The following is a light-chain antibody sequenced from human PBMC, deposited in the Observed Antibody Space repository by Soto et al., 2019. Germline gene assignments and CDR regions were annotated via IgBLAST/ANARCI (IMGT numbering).Light chain of an antibody. Sequence: QSALTQPPSASGSPGQSVTISCTGTSRDVGGYNYVSWYQQHPGKAPKLMMYQVTKRPSGVPDRFSASKSGNTASLTVSGLQAEDEAHYYCTSYAGDNNLVFGGGTKLTVL. J-gene: IGLJ2*01. V-gene: IGLV2-8*01. CDR1: SRDVGGYNY. CDR3: TSYAGDNNLV. CDR2: QVT.